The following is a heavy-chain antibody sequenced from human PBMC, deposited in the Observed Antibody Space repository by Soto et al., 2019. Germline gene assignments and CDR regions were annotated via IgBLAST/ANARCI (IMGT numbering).Heavy chain of an antibody. J-gene: IGHJ4*02. CDR1: GYTFTGYA. Sequence: QVQLVQSGAEVKKPGASVKVSCKASGYTFTGYAIHWVRQAPGQRHERMGWINVGNGDTKYSQKFHGRVTITRDISASTAYMELTTLASADTAVYHSARGYCSSTRCQSYFDSSAQVTVVNVSS. CDR3: ARGYCSSTRCQSYFDS. CDR2: INVGNGDT. D-gene: IGHD2-2*01. V-gene: IGHV1-3*01.